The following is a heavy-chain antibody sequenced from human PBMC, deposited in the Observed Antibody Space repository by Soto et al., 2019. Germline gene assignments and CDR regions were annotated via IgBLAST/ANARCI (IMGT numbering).Heavy chain of an antibody. D-gene: IGHD6-6*01. CDR2: ISWNSGSI. CDR1: GFTFDDYA. CDR3: AKDPADSYSSSFYYFDY. V-gene: IGHV3-9*01. J-gene: IGHJ4*02. Sequence: EVQLVESRGGLVQPGRSLRLSCAASGFTFDDYAMHWVRQAPGKGLEWVSGISWNSGSIGYADSVKGRFTISRDNAKNSLYLQMNSLRAEDTALYYCAKDPADSYSSSFYYFDYWGQGTLVTVSS.